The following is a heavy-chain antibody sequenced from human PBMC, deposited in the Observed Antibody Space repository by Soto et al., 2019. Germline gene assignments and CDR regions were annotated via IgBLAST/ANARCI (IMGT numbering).Heavy chain of an antibody. V-gene: IGHV3-23*01. Sequence: GGSLRLSCAASGFTFNNYAMNWVRQAPGKGLEWFATISGTGGSTYYADSVKGRFTISRDNSKNTLYLQMNSLRVEDTAVYYCAKDRLGGNFDYWGQGTQVTVSA. CDR1: GFTFNNYA. CDR3: AKDRLGGNFDY. J-gene: IGHJ4*02. CDR2: ISGTGGST.